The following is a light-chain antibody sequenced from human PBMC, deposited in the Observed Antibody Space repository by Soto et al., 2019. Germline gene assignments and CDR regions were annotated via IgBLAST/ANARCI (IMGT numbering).Light chain of an antibody. CDR2: GVS. CDR1: QSVSSNY. J-gene: IGKJ2*01. Sequence: EIVLTQSPGTLSLSLGESVTLSCRASQSVSSNYLAWYQQRPGQAPRLLIHGVSSRATGIPDRFTGSGSGRDFTLTISILEPEDSAVYYCQQYGRSPYSFGQGTKLEIK. V-gene: IGKV3-20*01. CDR3: QQYGRSPYS.